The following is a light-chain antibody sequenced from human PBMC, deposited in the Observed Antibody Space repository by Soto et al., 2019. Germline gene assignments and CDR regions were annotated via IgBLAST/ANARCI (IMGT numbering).Light chain of an antibody. CDR3: QQHSNSPWT. CDR2: AIS. CDR1: QSVTSNY. Sequence: EIVLMQSPGTLSLSPGESAALSCRASQSVTSNYLVWYRQKPGQAPRLLIYAISSRAAGIPDRFSGSGSGTDFTLTITRLEPEDSAVYYCQQHSNSPWTFGQGTRVEI. V-gene: IGKV3D-20*02. J-gene: IGKJ1*01.